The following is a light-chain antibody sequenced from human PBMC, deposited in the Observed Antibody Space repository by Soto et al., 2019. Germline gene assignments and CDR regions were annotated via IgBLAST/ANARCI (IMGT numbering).Light chain of an antibody. CDR1: QSVASSY. Sequence: EIVMTQSPATLSVSPGERSTLSCRASQSVASSYLGWYQQKLGQAPRLLIYGASSRATGIPDRFSGSGSGTDFTLTISRLEPEDFAVYYCQESPRTFGQGTMV. CDR2: GAS. V-gene: IGKV3-20*01. CDR3: QESPRT. J-gene: IGKJ1*01.